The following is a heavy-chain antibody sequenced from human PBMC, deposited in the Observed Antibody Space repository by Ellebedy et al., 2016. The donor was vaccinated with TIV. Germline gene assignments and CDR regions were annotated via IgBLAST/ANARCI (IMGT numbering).Heavy chain of an antibody. Sequence: GESLKISCAASGFSVSTNYINWVRQAPGKGLEFVSLIYSTGTTLYADSVKGRFTISRDKSQNTVYLQMKSLRAEDTAIYYCATWPGLNSVWGQGTLVTVSS. CDR1: GFSVSTNY. CDR2: IYSTGTT. D-gene: IGHD1-14*01. J-gene: IGHJ4*02. V-gene: IGHV3-53*01. CDR3: ATWPGLNSV.